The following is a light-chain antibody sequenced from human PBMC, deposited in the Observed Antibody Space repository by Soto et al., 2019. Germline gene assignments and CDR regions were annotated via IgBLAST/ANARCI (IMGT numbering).Light chain of an antibody. CDR3: QQYKNGWT. Sequence: VVMTQSPATLSVSPGERATLSCRASQSLGGSLAWYQQKPGQAPRLLIYGASTRVTGIPARFSGSGSGTALTLTISSLQSEDFAVYYCQQYKNGWTFGQGTKVDIK. CDR2: GAS. V-gene: IGKV3-15*01. J-gene: IGKJ1*01. CDR1: QSLGGS.